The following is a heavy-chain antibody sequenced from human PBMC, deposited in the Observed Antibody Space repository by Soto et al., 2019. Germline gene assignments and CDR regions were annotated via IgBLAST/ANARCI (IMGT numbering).Heavy chain of an antibody. CDR2: MNPNSGNT. D-gene: IGHD6-6*01. Sequence: QVQLVQSGAEVKKPGASVKVSCKASGYTFTSYDINWVRQATGQGLEWMGWMNPNSGNTGYAQKFQGRVTMTRNTSKSTAYMELSSLRSEDTAVYYCASSIAARPDYYYYGMDVWGQGTTVTVSS. CDR1: GYTFTSYD. J-gene: IGHJ6*02. CDR3: ASSIAARPDYYYYGMDV. V-gene: IGHV1-8*01.